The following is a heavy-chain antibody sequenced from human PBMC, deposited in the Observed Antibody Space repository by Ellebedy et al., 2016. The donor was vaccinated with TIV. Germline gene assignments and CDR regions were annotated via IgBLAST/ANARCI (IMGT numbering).Heavy chain of an antibody. CDR1: GFTFSSFW. CDR2: INQDESEK. Sequence: GESLKISCAASGFTFSSFWMSWVRQAPGKGLEWVANINQDESEKYYVDSVKGRFTISRDNAKNSLYLQMNSLRAEDTAVYYCARDVLGGCFDCWGRGTLVTVSS. D-gene: IGHD2-15*01. CDR3: ARDVLGGCFDC. V-gene: IGHV3-7*01. J-gene: IGHJ4*02.